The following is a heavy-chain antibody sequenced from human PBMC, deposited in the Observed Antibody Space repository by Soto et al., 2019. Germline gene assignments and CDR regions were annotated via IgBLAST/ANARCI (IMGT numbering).Heavy chain of an antibody. Sequence: SETLSLTCAVYGGSFSGYYWSWIRQPPGKGLEWIGEINHSGSTNYNPSLKSRVTISVDTSKNQFSLKLSSVTAADTAVYYCARGGGHCSSTSCRLYYYYGMDVWGQGTTVTVSS. CDR2: INHSGST. J-gene: IGHJ6*02. V-gene: IGHV4-34*01. CDR1: GGSFSGYY. D-gene: IGHD2-2*01. CDR3: ARGGGHCSSTSCRLYYYYGMDV.